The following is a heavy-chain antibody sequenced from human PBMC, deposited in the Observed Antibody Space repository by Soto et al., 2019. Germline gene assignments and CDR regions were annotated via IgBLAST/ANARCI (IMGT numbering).Heavy chain of an antibody. V-gene: IGHV4-59*01. CDR3: TTGEASSRNLAQYYLDF. Sequence: SGTRSLTVRVSGGSMRNYFWTWSRQPPGKGWGGIVYIHYSGTTSCFPSYAPSLRTRVTITKATYKHQFSLKLLSVTTADTAVYCCTTGEASSRNLAQYYLDFWGQGTLVTVSS. CDR2: IHYSGTT. J-gene: IGHJ4*02. D-gene: IGHD6-13*01. CDR1: GGSMRNYF.